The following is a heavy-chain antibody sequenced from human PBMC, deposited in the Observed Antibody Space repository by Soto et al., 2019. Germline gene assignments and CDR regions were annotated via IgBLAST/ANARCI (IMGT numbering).Heavy chain of an antibody. Sequence: GGSLRLSCAASGFTFSTYLMHWVRQAPGKGLVWVSRINNDGRNTNYADSVKGRFTISRDNSKNTLYLQMNSLSVEDTGVYYCVRDEEWLIGDSWGQGTLVTVSS. CDR3: VRDEEWLIGDS. D-gene: IGHD6-19*01. CDR1: GFTFSTYL. J-gene: IGHJ4*02. CDR2: INNDGRNT. V-gene: IGHV3-74*01.